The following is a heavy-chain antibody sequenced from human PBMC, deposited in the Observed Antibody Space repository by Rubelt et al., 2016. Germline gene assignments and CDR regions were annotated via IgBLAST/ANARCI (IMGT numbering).Heavy chain of an antibody. D-gene: IGHD4-17*01. V-gene: IGHV1-24*01. J-gene: IGHJ4*02. CDR3: AIRQPDYGDLDFDY. CDR1: GYTLTELS. Sequence: QVQLVQSGAEVKKPGASVKVSCKVSGYTLTELSMHWVRQAPGKGLEWIGGFDPEDGETIYAQKVQGRATMTEDTATDTAYMELSSLRSEDTAVYYCAIRQPDYGDLDFDYWGQGTLVTVSS. CDR2: FDPEDGET.